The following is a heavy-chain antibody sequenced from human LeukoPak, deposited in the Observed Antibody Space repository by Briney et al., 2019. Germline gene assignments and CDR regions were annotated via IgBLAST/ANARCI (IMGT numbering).Heavy chain of an antibody. CDR1: GVSISNYF. V-gene: IGHV4-4*07. CDR3: ARTHCGGGSCDTFDP. CDR2: FYASGTT. D-gene: IGHD2-21*01. Sequence: PSETLSLTCNVFGVSISNYFWSWLRQPAGKGLEWIRRFYASGTTYYNPSLRSRVTLSMDTSKNHFSLKLTSVTAADTAVYYCARTHCGGGSCDTFDPWGQGTLVTVSS. J-gene: IGHJ5*02.